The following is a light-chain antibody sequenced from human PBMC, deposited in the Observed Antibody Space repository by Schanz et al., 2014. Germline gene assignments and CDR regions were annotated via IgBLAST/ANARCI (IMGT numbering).Light chain of an antibody. J-gene: IGLJ2*01. CDR1: NSDVGGYDY. CDR3: NSYTTSSTVV. CDR2: NVN. Sequence: QSVLTQPRSVSGSPGQSVTISCTGTNSDVGGYDYVSWYQQHPGKAPKLLIYNVNERPSGVPDRFSGSKSGNTASLTISGLQAEDEGDYYCNSYTTSSTVVFGGGTKLTVL. V-gene: IGLV2-11*01.